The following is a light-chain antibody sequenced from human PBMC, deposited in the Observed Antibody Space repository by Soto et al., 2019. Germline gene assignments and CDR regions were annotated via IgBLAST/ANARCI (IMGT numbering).Light chain of an antibody. J-gene: IGKJ4*01. CDR3: QQYGSSPT. CDR1: QSVSSSY. CDR2: GAS. V-gene: IGKV3-20*01. Sequence: EIVLTRSPGTLSLSPGERATRSCRASQSVSSSYLAWYQQKPGQAPRLLIYGASSRATGSPDRFSGSGSGTDFTLTISRLEPEDFAVYYCQQYGSSPTFGGGTKVEIK.